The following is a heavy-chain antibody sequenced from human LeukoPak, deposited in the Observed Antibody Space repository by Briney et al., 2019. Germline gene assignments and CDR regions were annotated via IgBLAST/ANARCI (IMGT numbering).Heavy chain of an antibody. V-gene: IGHV4-59*01. Sequence: SETLSLTCTVSGGSISSYYWSWIRQPPGKGLEGIGYIYYSGSTNYNPSLKSRVTISVDTSKNQFSLKLSSVTAADTAVYYCARVVSSSWYVFDYWGQGTLVTVSS. CDR2: IYYSGST. CDR3: ARVVSSSWYVFDY. CDR1: GGSISSYY. D-gene: IGHD6-13*01. J-gene: IGHJ4*02.